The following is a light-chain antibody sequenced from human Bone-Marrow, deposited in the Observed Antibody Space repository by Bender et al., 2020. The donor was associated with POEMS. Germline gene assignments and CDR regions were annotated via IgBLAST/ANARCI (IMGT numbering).Light chain of an antibody. CDR3: CSYAGSSVGV. J-gene: IGLJ2*01. CDR1: SSDGGSYNL. CDR2: EGS. Sequence: QSALTQPASVSGSPGQSITISCTGTSSDGGSYNLVSWYQQHPGKAPKLMIYEGSKRPSGVSNRFSGSKSGNTASLTISGLQAEDEAHYYCCSYAGSSVGVFGGGTKLTVL. V-gene: IGLV2-23*01.